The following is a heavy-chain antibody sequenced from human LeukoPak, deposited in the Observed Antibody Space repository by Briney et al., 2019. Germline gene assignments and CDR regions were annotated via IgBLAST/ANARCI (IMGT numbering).Heavy chain of an antibody. CDR2: TSAYNGNT. D-gene: IGHD2-8*01. Sequence: ASVKVSCKASGYTFTSYGISWVRQAPGQGLEWMGWTSAYNGNTNYAQKLQGRVTMTTDTSTSTAYMELRSLRSDDTAVYYCARVQCTNGVCYAEFDYWGQGTLVTVSS. V-gene: IGHV1-18*01. CDR3: ARVQCTNGVCYAEFDY. CDR1: GYTFTSYG. J-gene: IGHJ4*02.